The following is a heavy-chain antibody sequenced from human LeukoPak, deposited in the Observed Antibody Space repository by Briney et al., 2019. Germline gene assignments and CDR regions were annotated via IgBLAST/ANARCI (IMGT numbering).Heavy chain of an antibody. Sequence: GTSLRLSCAVSGFTMKNFGMHWVRQAPGKGPEGVAVIWCDGSQRHYMGSVKGRFAISRENSMNTLSMEMNGLRVEDTAVYYCVRGADMNYNFENSFYFDSWGQGALVIVSS. J-gene: IGHJ4*02. D-gene: IGHD3-3*01. CDR2: IWCDGSQR. CDR3: VRGADMNYNFENSFYFDS. CDR1: GFTMKNFG. V-gene: IGHV3-33*01.